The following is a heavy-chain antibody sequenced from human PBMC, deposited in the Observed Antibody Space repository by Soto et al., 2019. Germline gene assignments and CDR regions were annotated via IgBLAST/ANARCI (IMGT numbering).Heavy chain of an antibody. CDR3: ARDRHYCTNGVCYAGPWFDP. CDR2: IYYSGST. J-gene: IGHJ5*02. D-gene: IGHD2-8*01. Sequence: PSETLSLTCTVSGGSISSGDYYWSWICQPPGKGLEWIGYIYYSGSTYYNPSLKSRVTISVDTSKNQFSLKLSSVTAADTAVYYCARDRHYCTNGVCYAGPWFDPWGQGTLVTVSS. CDR1: GGSISSGDYY. V-gene: IGHV4-30-4*01.